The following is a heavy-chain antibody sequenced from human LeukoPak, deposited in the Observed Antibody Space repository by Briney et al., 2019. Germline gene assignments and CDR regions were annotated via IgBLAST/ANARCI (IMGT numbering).Heavy chain of an antibody. V-gene: IGHV1-2*02. CDR2: INPKNGYA. D-gene: IGHD3-10*01. CDR1: GYTFTGYY. J-gene: IGHJ5*02. Sequence: ASVKVSCKASGYTFTGYYMHWVRQAPGQGFEWLGWINPKNGYATYAGNFLGRLTMTSDKSTSTVSMDLISLRSDGTAIYYCAKAGRSDYFLRWFDPWGQGTLVTVSS. CDR3: AKAGRSDYFLRWFDP.